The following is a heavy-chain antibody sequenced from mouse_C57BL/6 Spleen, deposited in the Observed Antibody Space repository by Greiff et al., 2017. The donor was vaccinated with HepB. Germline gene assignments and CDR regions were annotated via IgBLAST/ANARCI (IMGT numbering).Heavy chain of an antibody. Sequence: EVHLVESGGDLVKPGGSLKLSCAASGFTFSSYGMSWVRQTPDKRLEWVATISSGGSYTYYPDSVKGRFTISRDNAKNTLYLQMSSLKSEDTAMYYCARHAMITTFVDYWGQGTTRTVSS. CDR1: GFTFSSYG. D-gene: IGHD2-4*01. CDR3: ARHAMITTFVDY. CDR2: ISSGGSYT. V-gene: IGHV5-6*01. J-gene: IGHJ2*01.